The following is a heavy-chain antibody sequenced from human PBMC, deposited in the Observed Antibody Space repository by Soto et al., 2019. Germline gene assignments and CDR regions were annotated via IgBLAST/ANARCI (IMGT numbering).Heavy chain of an antibody. V-gene: IGHV4-59*01. J-gene: IGHJ4*02. CDR1: GGSSGSYD. CDR2: IYYSGST. CDR3: ARSDYVTIDY. D-gene: IGHD4-17*01. Sequence: SETLSLTCTVSGGSSGSYDWSWIRQPPGKGLEWIGYIYYSGSTNYNPSLKSRVTISVDTSKNQFSLKLSSVTAADTAVYYCARSDYVTIDYSGQGTLVTVPS.